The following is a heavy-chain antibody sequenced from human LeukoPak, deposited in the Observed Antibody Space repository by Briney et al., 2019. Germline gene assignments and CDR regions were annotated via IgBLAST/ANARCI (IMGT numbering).Heavy chain of an antibody. J-gene: IGHJ5*02. D-gene: IGHD3-10*01. CDR1: GGTFSSYA. V-gene: IGHV1-69*04. Sequence: ASVKVSCKASGGTFSSYAISWVRQAPGQGLEWMGRIIPILRIANYAQKFQGRVTITADKSTSTAYMELSSLRSEDTAVYYCASFTMVRGPWGQGTLVTVSS. CDR2: IIPILRIA. CDR3: ASFTMVRGP.